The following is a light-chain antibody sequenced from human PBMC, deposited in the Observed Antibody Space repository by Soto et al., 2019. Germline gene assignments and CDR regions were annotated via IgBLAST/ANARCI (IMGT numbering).Light chain of an antibody. CDR1: QSVSSSY. Sequence: EIVLTQSPGTLSLSPGGRATLSCRASQSVSSSYLAWYQQKPGQAPRLLIYGASSRATGIPDGFSGSGSGTDFPLTISRLEPEDFSVYYCQQYGSSPLTFGSGTKVDIK. CDR2: GAS. V-gene: IGKV3-20*01. J-gene: IGKJ3*01. CDR3: QQYGSSPLT.